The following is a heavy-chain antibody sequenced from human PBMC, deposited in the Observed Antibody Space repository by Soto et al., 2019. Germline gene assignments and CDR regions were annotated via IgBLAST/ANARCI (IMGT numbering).Heavy chain of an antibody. J-gene: IGHJ5*02. CDR3: AKDIEDRYFDGGHGWSHP. V-gene: IGHV3-23*01. CDR2: ISASGGST. D-gene: IGHD3-9*01. CDR1: GFTYSSSA. Sequence: TGGSLRLSCVASGFTYSSSAMTWVRQAPGKGLEWVSGISASGGSTYYAESVKGRFTISRDNSKNTLFLQMNSLRAEDTAVYYCAKDIEDRYFDGGHGWSHPPGQALLVTLS.